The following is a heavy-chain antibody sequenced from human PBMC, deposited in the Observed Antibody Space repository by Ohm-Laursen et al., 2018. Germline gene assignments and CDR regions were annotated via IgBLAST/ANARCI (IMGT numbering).Heavy chain of an antibody. D-gene: IGHD6-13*01. CDR3: ARDLGGIAAAGGGY. CDR1: GYTFTGYY. V-gene: IGHV1-2*02. J-gene: IGHJ4*02. CDR2: INPNSGGT. Sequence: ASVKVSCKASGYTFTGYYMHWVRQAPGQGLEWMGWINPNSGGTNYAQKFQGRVTMTRDTSISTAYMELSRLRSDDTAVYYRARDLGGIAAAGGGYWGQGTLVTVSS.